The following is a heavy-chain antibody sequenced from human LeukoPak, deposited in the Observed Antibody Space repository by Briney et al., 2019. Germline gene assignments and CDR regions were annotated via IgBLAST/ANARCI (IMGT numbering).Heavy chain of an antibody. CDR3: AKGLSYDSSGYYYLNY. Sequence: GGSLRLSCAASGFTFSSYSMNWVRQAPGKGLEWVALILYDGNNKYYADSVKGRFTISRDNSKNTLYLQMNSLRAEDTAVYYCAKGLSYDSSGYYYLNYWGQGTLVTVSS. J-gene: IGHJ4*02. D-gene: IGHD3-22*01. V-gene: IGHV3-30*18. CDR1: GFTFSSYS. CDR2: ILYDGNNK.